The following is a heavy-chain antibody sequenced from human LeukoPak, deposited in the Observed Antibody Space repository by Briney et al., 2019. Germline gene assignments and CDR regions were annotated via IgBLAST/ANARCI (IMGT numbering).Heavy chain of an antibody. V-gene: IGHV1-2*02. J-gene: IGHJ5*02. CDR3: AREKRIAAAGTFWFDP. Sequence: GASVKVSCKASGYTFTGYYMHWVRQAPGQGLEWMGWINPNSGGTNYAQKFQGRVTMTRDTSISTAYMELSRLRSDDTAVYYCAREKRIAAAGTFWFDPWGQGTLVTVSS. CDR2: INPNSGGT. D-gene: IGHD6-13*01. CDR1: GYTFTGYY.